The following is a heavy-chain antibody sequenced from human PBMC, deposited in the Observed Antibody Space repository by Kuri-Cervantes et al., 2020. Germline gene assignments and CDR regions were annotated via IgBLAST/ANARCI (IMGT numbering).Heavy chain of an antibody. Sequence: GGSLRLSCAASGFTVSNNYMRWVRQAPGKGLEYISVIDSGGDTYYADSVKGRFTISRDNYKKTLYLQMNSLRVEDTAVYYCARGCGGKCYRLHYWGRGTMVTVSS. J-gene: IGHJ4*02. V-gene: IGHV3-53*05. CDR1: GFTVSNNY. D-gene: IGHD2-21*01. CDR2: IDSGGDT. CDR3: ARGCGGKCYRLHY.